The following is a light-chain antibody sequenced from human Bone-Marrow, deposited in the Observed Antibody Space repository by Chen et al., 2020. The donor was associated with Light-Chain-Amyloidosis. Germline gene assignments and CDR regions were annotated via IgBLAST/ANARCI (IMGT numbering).Light chain of an antibody. CDR1: QSLVNIDGNTY. CDR3: MQGTHWQLT. Sequence: DVVMTQSPLSLPVTLGQPASISCRSTQSLVNIDGNTYLSWFQQRPGKSPRRLIYKVSNRDVGVTDRFSGSGSGTDFTLKISRVEAEDVGVYYCMQGTHWQLTFGGGTNVEIK. CDR2: KVS. J-gene: IGKJ4*01. V-gene: IGKV2-30*01.